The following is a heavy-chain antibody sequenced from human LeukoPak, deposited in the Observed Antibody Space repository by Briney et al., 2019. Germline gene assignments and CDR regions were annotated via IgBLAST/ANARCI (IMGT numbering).Heavy chain of an antibody. CDR1: GFTFDDYA. V-gene: IGHV3-43D*03. CDR2: ISWDGGST. J-gene: IGHJ4*02. Sequence: PGGSLRLSCAASGFTFDDYAMHWVRQAPGKGLEWVSLISWDGGSTYYADSVKGRFTISRDNSKNSLYLQMNSLRAEDTALYYCAKGTSGWKGTDYWGQGTLVTVSS. CDR3: AKGTSGWKGTDY. D-gene: IGHD6-19*01.